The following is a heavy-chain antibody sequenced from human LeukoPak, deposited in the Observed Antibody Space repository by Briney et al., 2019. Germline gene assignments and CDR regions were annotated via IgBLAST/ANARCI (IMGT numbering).Heavy chain of an antibody. Sequence: GGSLRLSCAASGFTFSSYGMYWVCQAPGKGLEWVAFIRYDGSNKYYADSVKGRFTVSRDNSKNTLYLQMKSLRAEDTAVYYCARSWNYVDYWGQGTLVTVSS. CDR2: IRYDGSNK. D-gene: IGHD1-26*01. V-gene: IGHV3-30*02. J-gene: IGHJ4*02. CDR1: GFTFSSYG. CDR3: ARSWNYVDY.